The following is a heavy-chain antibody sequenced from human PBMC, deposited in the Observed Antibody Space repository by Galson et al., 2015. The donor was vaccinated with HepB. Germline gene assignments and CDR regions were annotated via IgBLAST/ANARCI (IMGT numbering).Heavy chain of an antibody. J-gene: IGHJ6*03. V-gene: IGHV1-69*13. CDR2: IIPIFDAT. Sequence: SVKVSCKASGGTFSSHAISWVRQAPGQGLEWMGGIIPIFDATNYAQKFQGRVTITADESTSTGYMELSSLRSEDTAVYYCARQPVVVEVVGNPGYYYVDVWGKGTTVTVSS. CDR3: ARQPVVVEVVGNPGYYYVDV. CDR1: GGTFSSHA. D-gene: IGHD2-15*01.